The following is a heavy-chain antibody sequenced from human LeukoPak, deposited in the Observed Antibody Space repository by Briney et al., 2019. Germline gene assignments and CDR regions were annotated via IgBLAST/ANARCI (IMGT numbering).Heavy chain of an antibody. CDR2: IDPNDGST. Sequence: ASVKVSCKASGYTFSSYYMRWARQPPGQGLEWVGRIDPNDGSTIYARNLQGRVTMTSDTSTSTVYMELSSLRSEDTAVYYCARGGPYHGWDYWGQGTLVTVSS. D-gene: IGHD2-15*01. V-gene: IGHV1-46*01. CDR3: ARGGPYHGWDY. J-gene: IGHJ4*02. CDR1: GYTFSSYY.